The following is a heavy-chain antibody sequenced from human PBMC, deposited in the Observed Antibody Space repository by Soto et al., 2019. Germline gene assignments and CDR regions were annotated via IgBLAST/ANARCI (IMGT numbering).Heavy chain of an antibody. D-gene: IGHD3-3*01. CDR3: AREVVTIFGVVTRRFDP. CDR2: IYNSGSS. CDR1: GGSISSYY. J-gene: IGHJ5*02. Sequence: SETLSLTCTVSGGSISSYYWSWIRQAPGEGLEWIGYIYNSGSSNYNPSLKSRVTMSVDTSKNQFSLKLSSVTAADTAVYYCAREVVTIFGVVTRRFDPWGQGTLVTVSS. V-gene: IGHV4-59*12.